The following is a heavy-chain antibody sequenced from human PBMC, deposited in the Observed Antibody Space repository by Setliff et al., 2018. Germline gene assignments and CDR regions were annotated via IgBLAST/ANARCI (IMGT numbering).Heavy chain of an antibody. CDR3: AGSLGGFDY. D-gene: IGHD3-16*01. CDR2: INHSGST. Sequence: SETLSLTCAVYGGSFSGYYWSWIRQPPGKGLEGIGEINHSGSTNYNPSLKSRVTISVDTSKNQFSLKLSSVTAADTAVYYCAGSLGGFDYWGQGTLVTVSS. V-gene: IGHV4-34*01. J-gene: IGHJ4*02. CDR1: GGSFSGYY.